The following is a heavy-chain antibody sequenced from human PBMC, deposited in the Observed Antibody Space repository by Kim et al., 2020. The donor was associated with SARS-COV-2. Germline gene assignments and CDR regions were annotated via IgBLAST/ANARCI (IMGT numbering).Heavy chain of an antibody. CDR2: INHSGST. CDR3: ARAPGSFGWEPSRRAFDI. Sequence: SETLSLTCAVYGGSFSGYYWSWIRQPPGKGLEWIGEINHSGSTNYNPSLKSRVTISVDTSKNQFSLKLSSVTAADTAVYYCARAPGSFGWEPSRRAFDIWGQGTMVTVSS. V-gene: IGHV4-34*01. D-gene: IGHD1-26*01. CDR1: GGSFSGYY. J-gene: IGHJ3*02.